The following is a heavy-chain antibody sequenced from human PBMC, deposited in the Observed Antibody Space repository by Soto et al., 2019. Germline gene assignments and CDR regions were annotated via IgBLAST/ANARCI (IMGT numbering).Heavy chain of an antibody. V-gene: IGHV3-9*01. J-gene: IGHJ4*02. CDR1: GFTFDDYA. Sequence: EVQLVESGGGLVQPGRSLRLSCAASGFTFDDYAMHWVRQAPGKGLEWVSGISWNSGSIGYADSVKGRFTISRDNAKNTLYLQMNSLRAEDTALYYCAKDLVGSYSDGYGYYFDYWGQGTLVTVSS. D-gene: IGHD5-18*01. CDR2: ISWNSGSI. CDR3: AKDLVGSYSDGYGYYFDY.